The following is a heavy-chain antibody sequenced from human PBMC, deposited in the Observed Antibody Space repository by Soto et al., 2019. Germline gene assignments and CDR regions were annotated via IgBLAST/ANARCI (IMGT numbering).Heavy chain of an antibody. J-gene: IGHJ6*02. CDR3: ARYLRPMYSGSYYDYYGMDV. V-gene: IGHV3-7*01. CDR1: GFTFSSYW. CDR2: IKQDGSEK. D-gene: IGHD1-26*01. Sequence: PGGSLRLSCAASGFTFSSYWMSWVRQAPGKGLEWVANIKQDGSEKYYVDSVKGRFTISRDNAKNSLYLQMNSLRAEDTAVYYCARYLRPMYSGSYYDYYGMDVWGQGTTVTVSS.